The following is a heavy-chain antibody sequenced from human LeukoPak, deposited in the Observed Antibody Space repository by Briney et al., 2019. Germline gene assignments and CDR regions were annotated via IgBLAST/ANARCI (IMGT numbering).Heavy chain of an antibody. CDR1: GGSISSGDYY. V-gene: IGHV4-30-4*01. Sequence: SQTLSLTCTVSGGSISSGDYYWSWIRQPPGKGLEWIGYIYYSGTTYYNPSLKSRVTISVDTSKNQFSLKLTSVTAADTAVYYCARGPYGSGSYYWGQGTLVTVSS. CDR2: IYYSGTT. J-gene: IGHJ4*02. D-gene: IGHD3-10*01. CDR3: ARGPYGSGSYY.